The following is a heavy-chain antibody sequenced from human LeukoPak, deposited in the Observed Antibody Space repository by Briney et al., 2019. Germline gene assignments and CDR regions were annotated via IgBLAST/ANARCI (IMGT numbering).Heavy chain of an antibody. CDR2: IYYSGST. CDR3: ARDRVGQQLVGRNYYYYYMDV. V-gene: IGHV4-61*01. J-gene: IGHJ6*03. Sequence: SETLSLTCTVSGDSISSSSYYWGWIRQPPGKGLEWIGNIYYSGSTNYNPSLKSRVTISVDTSKNQFSLKLSSVTAADTAVYYCARDRVGQQLVGRNYYYYYMDVWGKGTTVTISS. CDR1: GDSISSSSYY. D-gene: IGHD6-13*01.